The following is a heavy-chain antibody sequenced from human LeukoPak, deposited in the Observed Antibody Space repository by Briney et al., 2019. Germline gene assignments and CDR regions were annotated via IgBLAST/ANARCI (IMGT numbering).Heavy chain of an antibody. CDR3: AKEGSSGWD. Sequence: GRSLRLSCAAPGFTFSSYGMHWVRQAPGMGLEWVSAISDSGVSTYYADSVKGRFTISRDNSKNTLYLQMNSLRAEDTAVYYCAKEGSSGWDWGQGTLVTVSS. J-gene: IGHJ4*02. CDR1: GFTFSSYG. D-gene: IGHD6-19*01. V-gene: IGHV3-23*01. CDR2: ISDSGVST.